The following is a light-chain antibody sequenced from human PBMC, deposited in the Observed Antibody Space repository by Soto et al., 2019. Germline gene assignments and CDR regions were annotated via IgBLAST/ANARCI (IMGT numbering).Light chain of an antibody. J-gene: IGKJ5*01. CDR3: QQYGRSPPIT. CDR2: GAS. Sequence: EIVLTQSPGTLSLSPGERATLSCRASQSISSSYLAWYQQKPGQVPSLLIYGASSRATGIPDRCSGSGPGTDFTLTISRLEPEDFAVYYCQQYGRSPPITFGQGTRLEIK. CDR1: QSISSSY. V-gene: IGKV3-20*01.